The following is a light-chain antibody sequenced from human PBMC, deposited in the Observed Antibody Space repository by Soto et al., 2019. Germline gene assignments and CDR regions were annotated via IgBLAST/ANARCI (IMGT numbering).Light chain of an antibody. J-gene: IGKJ1*01. V-gene: IGKV1-5*03. CDR1: QSISSW. CDR3: LQYQSYSGT. Sequence: DIQMTQSPSTLSASVGDRVTITCRASQSISSWLAWYQQKPGKAPKLLIYKASTLESGVPSRFIGSGSGTEFPLAISSLQPDDFANYYCLQYQSYSGTFGQGNKVEIK. CDR2: KAS.